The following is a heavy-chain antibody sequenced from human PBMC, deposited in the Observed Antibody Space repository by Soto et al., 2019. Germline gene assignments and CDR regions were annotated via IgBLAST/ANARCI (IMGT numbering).Heavy chain of an antibody. V-gene: IGHV3-30-3*01. CDR3: PREGNALDV. CDR1: GFPFSSYK. CDR2: ILYDGNNK. J-gene: IGHJ6*01. Sequence: PGGSLRLSCVASGFPFSSYKMHWVRQAPGKGLEWVAVILYDGNNKYDADSVEGRFTISRDNSKNTLYLQMNSLRVEDTAVYYCPREGNALDVWGQGTSVTVSS.